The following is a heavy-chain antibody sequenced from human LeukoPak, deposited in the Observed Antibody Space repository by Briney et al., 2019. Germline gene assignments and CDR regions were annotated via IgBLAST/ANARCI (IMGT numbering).Heavy chain of an antibody. Sequence: GGSLRLSCAASGFTFSSYEMNWVRQAPGKGLEWVSYISSSGSTIYYADSVKGRFTISRDNAKNSLYLQMNSLRAEDTAVYYCAGRWSDYYGSGLTGGDAFDIWGQGTMVTVSS. V-gene: IGHV3-48*03. CDR2: ISSSGSTI. D-gene: IGHD3-10*01. CDR3: AGRWSDYYGSGLTGGDAFDI. CDR1: GFTFSSYE. J-gene: IGHJ3*02.